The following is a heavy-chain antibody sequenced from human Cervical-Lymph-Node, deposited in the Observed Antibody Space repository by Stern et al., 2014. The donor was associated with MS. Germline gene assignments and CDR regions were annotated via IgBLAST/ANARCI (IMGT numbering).Heavy chain of an antibody. CDR1: GYMFPDND. CDR2: IRPSSGGP. CDR3: ARDAGSYAPGSAREDIENHHYYALDV. D-gene: IGHD3-10*01. Sequence: QLVQSGAEVKKPGASLKVSCPASGYMFPDNDVHWVRQAPGHGLEWMGRIRPSSGGPKLAQKFHDRGTSPRATALSTVKLVYHGLTSEDAAVYYGARDAGSYAPGSAREDIENHHYYALDVWGQGTAV. J-gene: IGHJ6*02. V-gene: IGHV1-2*01.